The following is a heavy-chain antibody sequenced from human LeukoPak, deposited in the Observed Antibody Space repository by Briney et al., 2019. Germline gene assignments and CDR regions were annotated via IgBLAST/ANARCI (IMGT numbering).Heavy chain of an antibody. CDR3: AKGNYGSGSYYLFAGY. CDR2: ISGSGGST. Sequence: PGGSLRLSCAASGFTFSSYAMSWVRQAPGKGLEWVSAISGSGGSTYYADSVKGRFTISRDNSKNTLYLQMNSLRAEDTAVYYCAKGNYGSGSYYLFAGYWGQGTLVTVSS. CDR1: GFTFSSYA. V-gene: IGHV3-23*01. J-gene: IGHJ4*02. D-gene: IGHD3-10*01.